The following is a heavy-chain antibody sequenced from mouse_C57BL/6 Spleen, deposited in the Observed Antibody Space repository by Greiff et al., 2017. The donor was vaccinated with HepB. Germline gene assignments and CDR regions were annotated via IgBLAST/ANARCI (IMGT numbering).Heavy chain of an antibody. D-gene: IGHD1-1*01. J-gene: IGHJ3*01. Sequence: VQLQQSGAELVRPGDSVKLSCTASGFNIKDYYMHWVKQRAEQGLEWIGRIDTEDGDNEYAPKFQGKATMTADTSSNTAYLPLSRLTSEDTALYYCTNEENYCGSRDWFADWGQGTLVTVSA. CDR2: IDTEDGDN. CDR1: GFNIKDYY. CDR3: TNEENYCGSRDWFAD. V-gene: IGHV14-1*01.